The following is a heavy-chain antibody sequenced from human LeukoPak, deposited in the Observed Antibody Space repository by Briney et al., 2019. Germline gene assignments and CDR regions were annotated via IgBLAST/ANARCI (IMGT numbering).Heavy chain of an antibody. J-gene: IGHJ4*02. D-gene: IGHD1-26*01. V-gene: IGHV5-51*01. CDR2: FFPAESDT. CDR1: GYSFSNYW. CDR3: TRRVSRYYASTDDY. Sequence: GESLQISCEGSGYSFSNYWGAWVRQMPGKGLEWMGVFFPAESDTRYSPSFRGQVTISADTSSSTAYLQWSSLKASDTAVYYCTRRVSRYYASTDDYWGRGTLVTVSS.